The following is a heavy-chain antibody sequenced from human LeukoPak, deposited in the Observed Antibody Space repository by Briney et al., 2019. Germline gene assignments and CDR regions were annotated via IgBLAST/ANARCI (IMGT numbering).Heavy chain of an antibody. Sequence: RPSETLSLTCTVSGGSISSYYWSWIRQPAGKGLEWIGRIYTSGSTNYNPSLKSRVTMSVDTSKNQFSLKLSSVTAADTAVYYCASRGDLNYGSGSYYKGIDAFDIWGQGTMVTVSS. J-gene: IGHJ3*02. CDR2: IYTSGST. CDR1: GGSISSYY. V-gene: IGHV4-4*07. CDR3: ASRGDLNYGSGSYYKGIDAFDI. D-gene: IGHD3-10*01.